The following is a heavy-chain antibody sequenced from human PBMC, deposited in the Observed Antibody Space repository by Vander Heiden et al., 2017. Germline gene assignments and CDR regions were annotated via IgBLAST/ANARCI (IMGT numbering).Heavy chain of an antibody. J-gene: IGHJ4*02. CDR2: INPNSGDT. D-gene: IGHD6-13*01. V-gene: IGHV1-2*06. Sequence: QVQLVQSGAAVKRPGASVKVSCKASGYTFTGYYMHWVRQAPGQGLEWMGRINPNSGDTNYAQKFQGRVTMTRDTSISTAYMEVTSLRSDDTAVYYCARGGERYSGSCDYWGQGTLVTVSS. CDR3: ARGGERYSGSCDY. CDR1: GYTFTGYY.